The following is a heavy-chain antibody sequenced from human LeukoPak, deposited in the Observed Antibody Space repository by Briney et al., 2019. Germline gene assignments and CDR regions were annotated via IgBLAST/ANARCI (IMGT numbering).Heavy chain of an antibody. Sequence: GGSLRLSCAASGFTFSSSDMHWVRQAPGKGLEWVAVISYDATNKYYADSVKGRFTLSRDNSKNTLYLQTNTLRGEDTAVYYCAKASSNYFYYFESWGQGTLVTVSS. D-gene: IGHD2/OR15-2a*01. V-gene: IGHV3-30*18. J-gene: IGHJ4*02. CDR2: ISYDATNK. CDR3: AKASSNYFYYFES. CDR1: GFTFSSSD.